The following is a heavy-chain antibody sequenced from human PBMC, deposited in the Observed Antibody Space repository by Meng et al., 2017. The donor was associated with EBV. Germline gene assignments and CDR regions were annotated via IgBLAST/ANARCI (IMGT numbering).Heavy chain of an antibody. J-gene: IGHJ4*02. V-gene: IGHV1-3*01. CDR1: GYAFTSYI. Sequence: QVLFVQSGDEVKNPGASVKVSCKAFGYAFTSYILHWVRQAPGQRLEWMGWINVGVGYTKYSQRFQGRVTISSDTSATTGYMELSSLRSEDTAVYYCVRGPPVGVPGPGDYWGQGTLVTVSS. CDR2: INVGVGYT. CDR3: VRGPPVGVPGPGDY. D-gene: IGHD2-21*01.